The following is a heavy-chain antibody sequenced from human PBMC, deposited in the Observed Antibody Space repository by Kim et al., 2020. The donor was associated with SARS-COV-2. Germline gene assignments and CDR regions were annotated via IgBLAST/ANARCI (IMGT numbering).Heavy chain of an antibody. CDR2: ISYDGSNK. D-gene: IGHD3-22*01. Sequence: GGSLRLSCAASGFTFSSYAMHWVRQAPGKGLEWVAVISYDGSNKYYADSVKGRFTISRDNSKNTLYLQMNSLRAEDTAVYYCARGVGYYDSSGYYFFSSVAFDIWGQGTMVTVSS. J-gene: IGHJ3*02. CDR3: ARGVGYYDSSGYYFFSSVAFDI. CDR1: GFTFSSYA. V-gene: IGHV3-30-3*01.